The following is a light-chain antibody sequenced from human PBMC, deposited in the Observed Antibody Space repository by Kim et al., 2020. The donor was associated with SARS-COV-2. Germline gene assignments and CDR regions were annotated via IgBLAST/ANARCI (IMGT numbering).Light chain of an antibody. V-gene: IGKV3-20*01. CDR3: QQYGSSPLYT. J-gene: IGKJ2*01. CDR2: AAS. Sequence: SPGEGATLSCRASQSIISTYLAWFQQKPGQAPSLLMYAASSRATGIPDRFSGSGSGTDFTLTISRLEPEDFAVYYCQQYGSSPLYTFGQGTKLEI. CDR1: QSIISTY.